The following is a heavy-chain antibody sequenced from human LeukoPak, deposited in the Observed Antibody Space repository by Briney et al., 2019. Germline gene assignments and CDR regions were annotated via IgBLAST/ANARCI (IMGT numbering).Heavy chain of an antibody. Sequence: SVKVSCKASGGTLSSYAISWVRQAPGQGLEWMGGIIPIFGTANYAQKFQGRVTITADESTSTAYMELSSLRSEDTAVYYCARGDPTITGDQNYFDYWGQGTLVTVSS. CDR2: IIPIFGTA. CDR1: GGTLSSYA. D-gene: IGHD7-27*01. CDR3: ARGDPTITGDQNYFDY. J-gene: IGHJ4*02. V-gene: IGHV1-69*13.